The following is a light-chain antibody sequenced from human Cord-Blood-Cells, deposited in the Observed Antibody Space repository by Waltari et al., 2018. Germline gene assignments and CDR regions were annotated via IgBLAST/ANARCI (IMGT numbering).Light chain of an antibody. J-gene: IGKJ1*01. CDR3: QQYNNWWT. CDR1: QSVSRN. Sequence: EIVMTQSPATLSVSPGERATLSCRASQSVSRNLAWYQQKPGQAPRLLIYGASTRATGIPARFSGSGSVTEFTLTISSLQSEDFAVYYCQQYNNWWTFGQGTKVEIK. V-gene: IGKV3-15*01. CDR2: GAS.